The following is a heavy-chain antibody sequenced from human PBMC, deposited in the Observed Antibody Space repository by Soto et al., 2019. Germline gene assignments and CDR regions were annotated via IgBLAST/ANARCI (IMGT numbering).Heavy chain of an antibody. CDR3: AKEGTAKRSYYFDF. Sequence: QVQLVESGGGVVQPGRSLRLSCAASGFTFSSYGMQWVRQAPGKGPEWVAVISYDAKVQYYADSVKGRFTISRDNSKDTLYLQMNSLSAEDTAVYHCAKEGTAKRSYYFDFWGQGTLVTVSS. CDR1: GFTFSSYG. CDR2: ISYDAKVQ. V-gene: IGHV3-30*18. J-gene: IGHJ4*02. D-gene: IGHD5-18*01.